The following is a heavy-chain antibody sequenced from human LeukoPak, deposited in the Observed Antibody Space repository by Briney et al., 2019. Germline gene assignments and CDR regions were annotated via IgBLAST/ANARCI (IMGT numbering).Heavy chain of an antibody. CDR2: ISAYNGNT. CDR3: ARENYYDSSANSTPFDY. V-gene: IGHV1-18*01. D-gene: IGHD3-22*01. CDR1: GYTFTTNG. Sequence: AAVKVSCKASGYTFTTNGISWVRQAPGQGLEWMGWISAYNGNTNYAQKLQGRVTMTRDTSTSTAYLELRSLRSDDTAVYYCARENYYDSSANSTPFDYWGQGTLVTVSS. J-gene: IGHJ4*02.